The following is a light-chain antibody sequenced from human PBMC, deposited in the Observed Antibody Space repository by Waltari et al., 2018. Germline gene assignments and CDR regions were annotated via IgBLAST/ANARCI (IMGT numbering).Light chain of an antibody. CDR3: QQYYANPRT. J-gene: IGKJ1*01. CDR2: WAS. CDR1: RNLLYSPNNKNY. V-gene: IGKV4-1*01. Sequence: DYVMTQYPDSVAVSLGERATINCKSSRNLLYSPNNKNYLAWFQQKAGQPPKLLIYWASSRESGVPDRFSGSGSGSDFTLTISSLQAEDVAVYYCQQYYANPRTFGQGTRVEIK.